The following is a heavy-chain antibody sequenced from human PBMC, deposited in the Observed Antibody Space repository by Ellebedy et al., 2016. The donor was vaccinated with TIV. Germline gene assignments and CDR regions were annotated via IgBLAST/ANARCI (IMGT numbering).Heavy chain of an antibody. CDR2: IWYDGSNK. D-gene: IGHD2-15*01. Sequence: PGGSLRLSCAASGFTFSSYSMNWVRQAPGKGLEWVAVIWYDGSNKYYADSVKGRFTISRDNSKNTLYLQMNSLRAEDTAVYYCARGSGGRSSHYYYGMDVWGQGTTVTVSS. CDR3: ARGSGGRSSHYYYGMDV. J-gene: IGHJ6*02. V-gene: IGHV3-33*08. CDR1: GFTFSSYS.